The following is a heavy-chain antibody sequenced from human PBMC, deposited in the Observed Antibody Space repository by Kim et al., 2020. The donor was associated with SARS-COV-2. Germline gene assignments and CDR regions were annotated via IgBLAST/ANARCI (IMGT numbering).Heavy chain of an antibody. V-gene: IGHV1-24*01. J-gene: IGHJ6*02. CDR3: ATGTPLKDIVVVPAAMLYYYGMDV. D-gene: IGHD2-2*01. CDR2: FDPEDGET. CDR1: GYTLTELS. Sequence: ASVKVSCKVSGYTLTELSMHWVRQAPGKGLEWMGGFDPEDGETIYAQKFQGRVTMTEDTSTVTAYMELSSLRSEDTAVYYCATGTPLKDIVVVPAAMLYYYGMDVWGQGTTVTVSS.